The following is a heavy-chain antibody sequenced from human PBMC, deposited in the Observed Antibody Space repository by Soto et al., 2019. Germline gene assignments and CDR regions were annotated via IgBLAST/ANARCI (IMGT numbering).Heavy chain of an antibody. CDR2: VYITGST. V-gene: IGHV4-4*07. Sequence: QVQLRESGPGLVKPSETLSLTCTVSGGSIGGYYWNWIRQSAAKGLEWIGRVYITGSTDYNPSLESRVAMSVDSSNNHFSLRLNFVTAADTAIYYCAHRGYGDYPRDNWFDPWGQGTLVTVSS. D-gene: IGHD4-17*01. J-gene: IGHJ5*02. CDR1: GGSIGGYY. CDR3: AHRGYGDYPRDNWFDP.